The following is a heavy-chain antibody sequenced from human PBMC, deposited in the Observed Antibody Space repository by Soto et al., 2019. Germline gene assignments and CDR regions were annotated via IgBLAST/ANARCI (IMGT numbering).Heavy chain of an antibody. CDR3: TKRPLCVGDCWYFDD. CDR1: GFNFRTYA. CDR2: IDDGNIA. Sequence: EVRLLESGGGSAQPGGSLRLSCAASGFNFRTYAMYWVRQAPVKGLEWVSAIDDGNIAYYADSVKGRFIISRDNSRNTLYLHMDGLRVEDTAIYFCTKRPLCVGDCWYFDDWGQGILVTVSS. D-gene: IGHD2-21*02. V-gene: IGHV3-23*05. J-gene: IGHJ4*02.